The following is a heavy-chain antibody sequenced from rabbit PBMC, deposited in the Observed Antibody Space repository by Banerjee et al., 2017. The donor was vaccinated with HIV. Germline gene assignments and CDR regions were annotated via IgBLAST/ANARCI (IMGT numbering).Heavy chain of an antibody. CDR3: ARETYAGGANNGDINL. V-gene: IGHV1S40*01. J-gene: IGHJ4*01. Sequence: QSVEESGGDLVKPGASLTLTCTASGFSFNVYGVGWVRQAPGKGLEWIGYINAGTDATYYANWAKGRFTISKTSSTTVTLQMTSLTAADTATYFCARETYAGGANNGDINLWGPGTLVTVS. D-gene: IGHD4-2*01. CDR1: GFSFNVYG. CDR2: INAGTDAT.